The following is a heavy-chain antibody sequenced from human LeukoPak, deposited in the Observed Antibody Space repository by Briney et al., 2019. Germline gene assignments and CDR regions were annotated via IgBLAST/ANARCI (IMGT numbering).Heavy chain of an antibody. D-gene: IGHD3-22*01. CDR1: GYTSTGYY. J-gene: IGHJ4*02. Sequence: VKVSCKASGYTSTGYYMHWVRQAPGQGLEWMGWINSNSGGTNYVQKFQGRVTMTRDTSISTAYMELNRLTSDDTAIYYCARGGDGTGYDLDYWGQGTLVTVSS. V-gene: IGHV1-2*02. CDR3: ARGGDGTGYDLDY. CDR2: INSNSGGT.